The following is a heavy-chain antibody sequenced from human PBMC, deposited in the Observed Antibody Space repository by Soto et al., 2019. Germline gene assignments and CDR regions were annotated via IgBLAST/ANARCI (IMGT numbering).Heavy chain of an antibody. Sequence: QVQLVQSGAEVKKPGSSVKVSCKGSGGTFNRYTITWVRQAPGQGLEWMGRIIPMFGIASYAQHLQGRVTTTPDKSTSTADMELSSLRSEDTAMYYCARDSSRSDVVPAAISAMDVWGQGTTVTVSS. D-gene: IGHD2-2*01. CDR1: GGTFNRYT. V-gene: IGHV1-69*08. CDR2: IIPMFGIA. J-gene: IGHJ6*02. CDR3: ARDSSRSDVVPAAISAMDV.